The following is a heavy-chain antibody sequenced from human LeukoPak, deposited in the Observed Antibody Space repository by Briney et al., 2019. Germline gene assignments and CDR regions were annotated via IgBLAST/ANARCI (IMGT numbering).Heavy chain of an antibody. CDR2: IRGSSGGK. Sequence: GGSLRLSCAASGFTFSNDAMRWVRQAPGKGPGWGSVIRGSSGGKDYADSLRGRFTISRENSKNTPYLQMDRLRVEDTALYYCARNPNGDYVGAFDILGQGTMVTVSS. V-gene: IGHV3-23*01. CDR3: ARNPNGDYVGAFDI. J-gene: IGHJ3*02. CDR1: GFTFSNDA. D-gene: IGHD4-17*01.